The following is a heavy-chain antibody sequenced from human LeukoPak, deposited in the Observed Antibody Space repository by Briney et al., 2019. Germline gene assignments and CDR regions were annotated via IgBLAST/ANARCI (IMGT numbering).Heavy chain of an antibody. CDR3: AKTYYYGSGTPADAFGI. CDR1: GYTFTDYW. Sequence: GESLKISCKASGYTFTDYWIGWVRQVPGKGLEWMGLIYPDDSDTRYTSSFQGQVTISADKSVNTAFLQWSSLKASDTAMYYCAKTYYYGSGTPADAFGIWGQGTMVTVSA. V-gene: IGHV5-51*01. CDR2: IYPDDSDT. J-gene: IGHJ3*02. D-gene: IGHD3-10*01.